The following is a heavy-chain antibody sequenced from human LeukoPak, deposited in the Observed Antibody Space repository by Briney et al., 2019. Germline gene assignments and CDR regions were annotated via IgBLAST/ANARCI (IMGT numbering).Heavy chain of an antibody. V-gene: IGHV4-39*01. CDR1: GGSISSSSYY. D-gene: IGHD6-13*01. J-gene: IGHJ4*02. CDR2: IYYSGST. CDR3: ARLGPSGWFFDY. Sequence: KASETLSLTCTVSGGSISSSSYYWGWIRQPPGKGLEWIGSIYYSGSTYYNPSLKSRLTISVDTSKNQFSLTLSSVTAADTAVYYCARLGPSGWFFDYWGQGTLVTVSS.